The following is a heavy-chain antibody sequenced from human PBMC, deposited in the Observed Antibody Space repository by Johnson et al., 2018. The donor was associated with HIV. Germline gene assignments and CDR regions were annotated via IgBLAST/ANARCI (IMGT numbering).Heavy chain of an antibody. Sequence: VQLVESGGGLVQPGGSLRLSCAASGFTFSSYAMSWVRQAPGKGLEWVSAISGSSRYYEDSVKVRFTISRDNSKNTLNLQMNSLRAEDTAVYYCARGRGSGRDAFDIWGQGTMVTVSS. CDR3: ARGRGSGRDAFDI. J-gene: IGHJ3*02. CDR2: ISGSSR. CDR1: GFTFSSYA. V-gene: IGHV3-23*04. D-gene: IGHD3-10*01.